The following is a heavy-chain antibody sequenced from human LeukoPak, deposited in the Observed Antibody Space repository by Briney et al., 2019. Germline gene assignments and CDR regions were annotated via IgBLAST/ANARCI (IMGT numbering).Heavy chain of an antibody. J-gene: IGHJ4*02. V-gene: IGHV3-7*01. Sequence: GGSLRLSCAASGFTFSIFWMSWVRQAPGKGLEWVANIKQDGSAKYYVDSVEGRFTISRDNARNSLYLEMNNLRAEDTAIYYCATSCDSSGNNWGQGTLVTVSS. CDR1: GFTFSIFW. CDR3: ATSCDSSGNN. CDR2: IKQDGSAK. D-gene: IGHD3-22*01.